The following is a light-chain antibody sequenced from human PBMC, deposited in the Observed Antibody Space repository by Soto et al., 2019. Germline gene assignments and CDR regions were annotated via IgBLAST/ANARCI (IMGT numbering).Light chain of an antibody. V-gene: IGKV3-20*01. CDR2: DTF. Sequence: EIVLTQSPATLSLSPGESATLSCTASQSVNSYLAWYQHRPGQAPRLLIYDTFNRATGVPARFSGSGSGTDFTLTISRLEPEDFAVYYCQQYGSSLITFGQGTRLDI. J-gene: IGKJ5*01. CDR1: QSVNSY. CDR3: QQYGSSLIT.